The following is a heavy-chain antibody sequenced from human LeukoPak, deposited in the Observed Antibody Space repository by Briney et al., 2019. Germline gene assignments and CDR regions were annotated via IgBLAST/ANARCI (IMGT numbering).Heavy chain of an antibody. V-gene: IGHV4-34*01. CDR2: INHSGST. D-gene: IGHD3-9*01. CDR3: AKRKTAYDILTEFNWFDP. CDR1: GGSFSGYY. Sequence: PSETLSLTCAVYGGSFSGYYWRWIRPPPGKGLEWTGEINHSGSTNYNPSLKSRVTISVDTSKNQFSLKLSSVTAADTAVYYFAKRKTAYDILTEFNWFDPWGQGTLVTVSS. J-gene: IGHJ5*02.